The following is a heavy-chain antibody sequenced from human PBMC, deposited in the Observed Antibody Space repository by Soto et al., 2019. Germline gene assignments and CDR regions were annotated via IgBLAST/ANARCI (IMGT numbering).Heavy chain of an antibody. CDR3: ARDSDYGGSRGGMDV. V-gene: IGHV4-31*03. CDR1: GGSINNGNYF. D-gene: IGHD2-15*01. CDR2: IYYSGST. Sequence: QVRLEESGPGLVKPSQTLSLICTVSGGSINNGNYFWNWIRHHPENGLEWIGLIYYSGSTRHNPPLKNRATMTIDTSKNQFPLSPNAVTVADRALCFCARDSDYGGSRGGMDVWGRGTTVMVSS. J-gene: IGHJ6*02.